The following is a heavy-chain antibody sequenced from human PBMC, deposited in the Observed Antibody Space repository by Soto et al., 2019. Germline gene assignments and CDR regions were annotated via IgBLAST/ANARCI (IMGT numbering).Heavy chain of an antibody. Sequence: SETLSLTCTVSGGSISSYYWSWIRQPPGKGLEWIGYIYYSGSTNYNPSLKSRVTISVDTSKNQFSLKLSSVTAADTAVYYCAREHDGGYDTGGWFDPWGQGTLVTVSS. CDR2: IYYSGST. V-gene: IGHV4-59*01. J-gene: IGHJ5*02. D-gene: IGHD5-12*01. CDR1: GGSISSYY. CDR3: AREHDGGYDTGGWFDP.